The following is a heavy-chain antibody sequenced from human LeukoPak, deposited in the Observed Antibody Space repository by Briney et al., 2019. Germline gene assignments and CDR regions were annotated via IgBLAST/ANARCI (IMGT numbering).Heavy chain of an antibody. V-gene: IGHV5-51*01. J-gene: IGHJ6*03. CDR2: IYPGDSDT. Sequence: GESLKISCKGSGYSFTSYWIGWVRQMPGKGLEWMGIIYPGDSDTRYSPSFQGQVTISADKSISTAYLQWSSLKASDTAMYYCARRYSSSWYGHYYYYMDVWGKGTTVTVSS. D-gene: IGHD6-13*01. CDR3: ARRYSSSWYGHYYYYMDV. CDR1: GYSFTSYW.